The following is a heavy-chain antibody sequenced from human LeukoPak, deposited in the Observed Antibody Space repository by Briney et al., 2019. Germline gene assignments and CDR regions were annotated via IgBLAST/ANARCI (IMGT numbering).Heavy chain of an antibody. CDR2: IYYSGST. CDR1: GGSISSYY. J-gene: IGHJ4*02. D-gene: IGHD6-13*01. V-gene: IGHV4-59*01. CDR3: ARVSSSWYALDY. Sequence: SETLSLTCTVPGGSISSYYWSWIRQPPGKGLEWIGYIYYSGSTNYNPSLKSRVTISVDTSKNQFSLKLSSVTAADTAVYYCARVSSSWYALDYWGQGTLVTVSS.